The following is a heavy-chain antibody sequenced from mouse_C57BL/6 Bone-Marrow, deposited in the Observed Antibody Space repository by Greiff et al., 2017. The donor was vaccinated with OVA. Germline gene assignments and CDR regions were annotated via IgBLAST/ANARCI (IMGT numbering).Heavy chain of an antibody. J-gene: IGHJ2*01. CDR3: TGGGYGNPFDY. CDR1: GFTFSNYW. D-gene: IGHD2-1*01. V-gene: IGHV6-3*01. Sequence: EVQLQESGGGLVQPGGSMKLSCVASGFTFSNYWMNWVRQSPEKGLEWVAQIRLKSDNYATHYAESVKGRFTISRDDSKSSVYLQMNNLRAEDTGIYYCTGGGYGNPFDYWGQGTTLTVSS. CDR2: IRLKSDNYAT.